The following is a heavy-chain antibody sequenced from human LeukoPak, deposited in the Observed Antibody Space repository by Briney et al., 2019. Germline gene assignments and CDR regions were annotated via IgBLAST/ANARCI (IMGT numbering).Heavy chain of an antibody. Sequence: PSETLSLTCAVSGDSISSSNWWSWVRQPPGKGLEWIGEIYHTGNTNYSPSLKGRVTISADKSKNQFSLNVTSVTAADTAVYYCVRGGGSEVCDYWGQGTLVTVSS. D-gene: IGHD5-12*01. V-gene: IGHV4-4*02. CDR1: GDSISSSNW. CDR2: IYHTGNT. CDR3: VRGGGSEVCDY. J-gene: IGHJ4*02.